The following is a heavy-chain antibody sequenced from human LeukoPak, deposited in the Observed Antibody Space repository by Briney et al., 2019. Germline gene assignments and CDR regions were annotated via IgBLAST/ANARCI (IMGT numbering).Heavy chain of an antibody. V-gene: IGHV3-48*01. CDR2: IGSTSI. CDR3: ARDGPPAGAGDFDY. Sequence: PGGSLTLPCAASGFSTRTYSMGWVRQAPGKGLEWVSYIGSTSIYADSVKGRFTISRDNAKNTLYLQMNSLRAEDTAVYYCARDGPPAGAGDFDYWGQGTPVTVSS. J-gene: IGHJ4*02. D-gene: IGHD2-2*01. CDR1: GFSTRTYS.